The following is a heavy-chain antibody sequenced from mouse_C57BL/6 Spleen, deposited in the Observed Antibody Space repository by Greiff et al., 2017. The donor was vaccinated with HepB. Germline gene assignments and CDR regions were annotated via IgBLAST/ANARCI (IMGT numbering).Heavy chain of an antibody. CDR1: GYTFTSYW. V-gene: IGHV1-59*01. D-gene: IGHD2-1*01. CDR2: IDPSDSYT. Sequence: VKLQESGAELVRPGTSVKLSCKASGYTFTSYWMHWVKQRPGQGLEWIGVIDPSDSYTNYNQKFKGKATLTVDTSSSTAYMQLSSLTSEDSAVYYCARSDGNYVYYFDYWGQGTTLTVAS. CDR3: ARSDGNYVYYFDY. J-gene: IGHJ2*01.